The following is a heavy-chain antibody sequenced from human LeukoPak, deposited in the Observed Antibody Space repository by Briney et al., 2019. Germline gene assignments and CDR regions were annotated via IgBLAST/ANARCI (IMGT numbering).Heavy chain of an antibody. D-gene: IGHD3-22*01. CDR3: ARVGYDSSGFYHLNY. Sequence: GGALRLSCAASGVTFSTYTMIWVRQAPGERLEWVSYITGTSTIYYADSVKGRFTISRDNAKNSLYLQMNSLRDEDTAVYYCARVGYDSSGFYHLNYWGEGTLVTVSS. CDR2: ITGTSTI. CDR1: GVTFSTYT. V-gene: IGHV3-48*02. J-gene: IGHJ4*02.